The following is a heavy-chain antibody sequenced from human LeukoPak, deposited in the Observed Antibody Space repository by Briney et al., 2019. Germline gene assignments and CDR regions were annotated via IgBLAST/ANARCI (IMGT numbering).Heavy chain of an antibody. D-gene: IGHD2-2*01. Sequence: GGSLRLSCAASGFTISSNYMSWVRQAPGKGLEWVSVIYSGGSTYYTDSVKGRFTISRDNSKNPLYLQMNSLRAEDTAVYYCARDILGYCSSTSCSAFDYWGQGTLVTVSS. CDR3: ARDILGYCSSTSCSAFDY. CDR2: IYSGGST. V-gene: IGHV3-66*01. J-gene: IGHJ4*02. CDR1: GFTISSNY.